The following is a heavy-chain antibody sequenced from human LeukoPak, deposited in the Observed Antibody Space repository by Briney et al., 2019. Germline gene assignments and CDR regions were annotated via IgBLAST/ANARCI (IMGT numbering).Heavy chain of an antibody. CDR2: INPSGGST. J-gene: IGHJ4*02. D-gene: IGHD1-26*01. Sequence: ASVKVSCKASGYTFTSYYMHWVRQAPGQGLEWMGIINPSGGSTSYAQKFQGRVTMTEDTSTDTAYMELSSLRSEDTAVYYRATNRGVSGSYPYYFDYWGQGTLVTVSS. CDR1: GYTFTSYY. CDR3: ATNRGVSGSYPYYFDY. V-gene: IGHV1-46*01.